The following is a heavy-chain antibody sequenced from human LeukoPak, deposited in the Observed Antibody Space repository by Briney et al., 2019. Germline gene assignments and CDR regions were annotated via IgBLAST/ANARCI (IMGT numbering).Heavy chain of an antibody. D-gene: IGHD4-17*01. V-gene: IGHV4-34*01. CDR1: GVSFDDYY. CDR3: TRMTTGHDY. J-gene: IGHJ4*02. CDR2: INHSGYT. Sequence: SETPSLTCAVSGVSFDDYYWSWVRQTPGKGLEWIGEINHSGYTNDSPSLKSRVTLSIDTSREQFSLNLRSVTVADAGIYYCTRMTTGHDYWGQGTLVTVSS.